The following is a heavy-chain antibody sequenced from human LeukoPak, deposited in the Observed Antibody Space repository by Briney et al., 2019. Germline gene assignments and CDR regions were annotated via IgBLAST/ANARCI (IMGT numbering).Heavy chain of an antibody. V-gene: IGHV3-23*01. D-gene: IGHD3-22*01. CDR2: ISGSGKFP. Sequence: PGGSLRLSCAASGFTFSSYAMTWVRQAPGKGLEWVSVISGSGKFPSYADSVKGRFTISRDNAKNTLYLQMNSLEAEDTAMYYCSKIANFYDSSGFYGWRQGTLVTVSS. J-gene: IGHJ4*02. CDR1: GFTFSSYA. CDR3: SKIANFYDSSGFYG.